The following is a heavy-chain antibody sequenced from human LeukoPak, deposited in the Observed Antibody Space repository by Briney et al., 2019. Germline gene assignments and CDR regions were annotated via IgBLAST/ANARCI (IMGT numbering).Heavy chain of an antibody. D-gene: IGHD1-26*01. J-gene: IGHJ2*01. Sequence: PGGSLRLSCAASGFTFSSYAMHWVRQAPGKGLEYVSAISSNGGSTYYANSVKGRFTISRDNAKNSLYLQMNSLRPEDMALYYCAKGGGTYSDWYFDLWGRGTVVIVSS. V-gene: IGHV3-64*01. CDR2: ISSNGGST. CDR3: AKGGGTYSDWYFDL. CDR1: GFTFSSYA.